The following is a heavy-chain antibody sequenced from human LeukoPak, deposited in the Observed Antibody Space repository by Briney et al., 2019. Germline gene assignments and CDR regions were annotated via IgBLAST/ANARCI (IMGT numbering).Heavy chain of an antibody. D-gene: IGHD3-10*01. CDR3: ARPTIGGSGTFDY. CDR2: INPNSGGT. CDR1: GYTSTGYY. V-gene: IGHV1-2*02. Sequence: ASVKVSCKASGYTSTGYYMHWVRQAPGQGLEWMGWINPNSGGTNYAQKFQGRVTMTRDTSISTAYMELSRLRSDDTAVYYCARPTIGGSGTFDYWGQGTLVTVSS. J-gene: IGHJ4*02.